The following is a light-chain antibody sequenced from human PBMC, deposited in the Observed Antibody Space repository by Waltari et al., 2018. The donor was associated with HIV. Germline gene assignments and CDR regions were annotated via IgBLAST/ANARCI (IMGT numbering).Light chain of an antibody. V-gene: IGKV3-15*01. J-gene: IGKJ2*01. CDR1: QSVASN. Sequence: EIVMTQSPASLSVSPGERATLSCRASQSVASNLAWYQKKPGQAPRLLISGASTRATGIPARFSGSGSGTEFTLTISSLQSEDSAVYFCQQYNDWPPYTFGQGTKLEIK. CDR2: GAS. CDR3: QQYNDWPPYT.